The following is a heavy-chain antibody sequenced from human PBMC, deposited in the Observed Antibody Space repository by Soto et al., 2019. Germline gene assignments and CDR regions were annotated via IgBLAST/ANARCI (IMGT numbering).Heavy chain of an antibody. V-gene: IGHV3-30*18. J-gene: IGHJ6*02. CDR3: AKDYGSGSYYSGYYYYGMDV. CDR2: ISYDGSNK. D-gene: IGHD3-10*01. CDR1: GFTFSSYG. Sequence: GGSLRLSCAASGFTFSSYGMHWVRQAPGKGLEWVAVISYDGSNKYYADSVKGRFTISRDNSKNTLYLQMNSLRAEDTAVYYCAKDYGSGSYYSGYYYYGMDVWGQGTTVTVSS.